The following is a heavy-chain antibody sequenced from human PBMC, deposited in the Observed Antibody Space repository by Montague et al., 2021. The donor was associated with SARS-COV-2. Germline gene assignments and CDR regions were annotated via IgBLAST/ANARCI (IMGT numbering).Heavy chain of an antibody. CDR3: ARGLPYQMVAGAIPNYSMGV. Sequence: TLSLTCTVSGASISSGGFYWSWLRQHPRKGLEWIGFIDYSGTTYHXPSLKSRLTISIDTSKNQFSLKLSSVTAADTAVYYCARGLPYQMVAGAIPNYSMGVWGQGTTVTVSS. CDR2: IDYSGTT. V-gene: IGHV4-31*03. J-gene: IGHJ6*02. D-gene: IGHD2-15*01. CDR1: GASISSGGFY.